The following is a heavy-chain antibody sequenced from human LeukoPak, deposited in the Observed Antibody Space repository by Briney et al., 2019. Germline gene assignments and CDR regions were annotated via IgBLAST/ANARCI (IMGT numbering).Heavy chain of an antibody. CDR3: ATDHRNLDAFDI. CDR1: GFTFSSYA. CDR2: IYSGDST. D-gene: IGHD1-14*01. Sequence: GGSLRLSCAASGFTFSSYAMSWVRQAPGKGLEWVSVIYSGDSTYYGDSVKGRFTISSDKSKNTVYLQMNSLRAEDTAVYYCATDHRNLDAFDIWGQGTMVTVSS. J-gene: IGHJ3*02. V-gene: IGHV3-66*01.